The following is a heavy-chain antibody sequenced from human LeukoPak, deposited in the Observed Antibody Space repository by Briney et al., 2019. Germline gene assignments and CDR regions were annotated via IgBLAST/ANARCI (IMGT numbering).Heavy chain of an antibody. V-gene: IGHV3-30-3*01. D-gene: IGHD3-3*01. CDR2: ISYDGSNK. CDR1: GFTFSSYA. J-gene: IGHJ4*02. CDR3: ARDGDDFWSGYWVDY. Sequence: GGSLRLSCAASGFTFSSYAMHWVRQAPGKGLEWVAVISYDGSNKYYADSVKGRFTISRDNSKNTLYLQMNSLRAEDTAVYYCARDGDDFWSGYWVDYWGQGTLVTVSS.